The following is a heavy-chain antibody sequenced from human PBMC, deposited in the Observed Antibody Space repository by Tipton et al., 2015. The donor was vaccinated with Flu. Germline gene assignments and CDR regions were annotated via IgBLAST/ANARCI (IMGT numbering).Heavy chain of an antibody. D-gene: IGHD6-19*01. CDR1: GASVRSSRYY. CDR2: IYDSGRT. Sequence: GLVKPSETLSLICTVSGASVRSSRYYWAWIRQPPGKGLECIGTIYDSGRTYYKPSLKSRVIMSLDTSKNHFSLRLSSVTAADTATYYCAREKDSSGSEFFQQWGQGTLVTVSS. J-gene: IGHJ1*01. CDR3: AREKDSSGSEFFQQ. V-gene: IGHV4-39*07.